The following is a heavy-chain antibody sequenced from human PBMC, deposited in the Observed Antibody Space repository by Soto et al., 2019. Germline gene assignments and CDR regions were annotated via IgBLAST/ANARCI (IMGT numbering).Heavy chain of an antibody. V-gene: IGHV3-53*01. CDR1: GFTVSSNY. J-gene: IGHJ6*02. D-gene: IGHD5-18*01. CDR2: IYSGGST. Sequence: GGSLRLSCAASGFTVSSNYMSWVRQAPGKGLEWVSVIYSGGSTYYADSVKGRFTISRDNSKNTLYLQMNSLRAEDTAVYYCARAGVDTASYGMDVWGQGTTVTSP. CDR3: ARAGVDTASYGMDV.